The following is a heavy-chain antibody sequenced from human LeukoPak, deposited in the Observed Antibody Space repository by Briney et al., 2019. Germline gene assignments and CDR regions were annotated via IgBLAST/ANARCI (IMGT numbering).Heavy chain of an antibody. J-gene: IGHJ3*02. CDR2: IYYSGST. CDR3: ARTPGITMVRGVIISAFDI. V-gene: IGHV4-59*01. D-gene: IGHD3-10*01. CDR1: GGSISSYY. Sequence: SETLPLTRTASGGSISSYYWSWIRQPPGKGLEWIGYIYYSGSTNYNPSLKSRVTISVDTSKNQFSLKLISVTAADTAVYYCARTPGITMVRGVIISAFDIWGQGTMVTVSS.